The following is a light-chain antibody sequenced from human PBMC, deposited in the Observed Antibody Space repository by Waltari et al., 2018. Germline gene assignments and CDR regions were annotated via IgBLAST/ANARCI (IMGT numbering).Light chain of an antibody. V-gene: IGLV3-21*02. CDR2: DDS. J-gene: IGLJ2*01. CDR1: NIGSKS. Sequence: SYVLTQAPSVSVAPGQTARITCGGNNIGSKSVHWYQQKPGQAPVLVVYDDSYRPSGIPERFSGSNSGNTATLTISRVEAGDEADYYCQVWDSSSDHPVVFGGGTKLTVL. CDR3: QVWDSSSDHPVV.